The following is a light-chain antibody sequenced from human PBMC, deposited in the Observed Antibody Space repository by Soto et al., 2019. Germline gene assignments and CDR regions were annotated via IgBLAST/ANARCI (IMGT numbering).Light chain of an antibody. V-gene: IGKV3-20*01. CDR3: QQYVSSPFT. CDR1: QSVSSSY. Sequence: IVLTQSPGTLSLSPGEGATVSCRSSQSVSSSYLAWYQQKPGQAPRLXIYGASSRATGIPDRFSGSGSGTDFTLTISRLEPEDFAVYYCQQYVSSPFTFGPGTKVDI. J-gene: IGKJ3*01. CDR2: GAS.